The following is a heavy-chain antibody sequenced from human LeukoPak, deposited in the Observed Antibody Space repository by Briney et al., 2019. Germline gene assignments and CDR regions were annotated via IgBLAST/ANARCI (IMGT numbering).Heavy chain of an antibody. CDR2: INQDGSEK. V-gene: IGHV3-7*05. CDR1: GFTFSSYW. J-gene: IGHJ4*02. CDR3: AREYYSDSSGSDY. D-gene: IGHD3-22*01. Sequence: AGGSLRLSCAAYGFTFSSYWMSWVRQAPGKGLEWAANINQDGSEKYSVDSVKGRFTISRDNAKNSPYLQMNSLRAEDTAVYYCAREYYSDSSGSDYWGQGTLVTVSS.